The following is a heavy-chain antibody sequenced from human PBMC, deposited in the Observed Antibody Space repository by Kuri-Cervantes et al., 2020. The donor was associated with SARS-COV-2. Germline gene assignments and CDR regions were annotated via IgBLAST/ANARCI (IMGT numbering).Heavy chain of an antibody. Sequence: GSLRLSCAASGFIFSDYAIDWVRQAPGKGLEWVAIISFDGRNTHYADSVKGRFTISRDNSKNTLYLQMNSLRAEDTAVYYCAKDRIVVVIAREDAFDIWGQGTMVTVSS. CDR1: GFIFSDYA. D-gene: IGHD2-21*01. J-gene: IGHJ3*02. CDR3: AKDRIVVVIAREDAFDI. V-gene: IGHV3-30*04. CDR2: ISFDGRNT.